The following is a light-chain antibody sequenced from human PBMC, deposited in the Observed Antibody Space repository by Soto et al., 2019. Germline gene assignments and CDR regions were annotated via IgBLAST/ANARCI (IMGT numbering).Light chain of an antibody. Sequence: EIVLTQSPATLSLSPGERATLSCRASQSVSSYLAWYQQKPGQAPRLLIYDSSNRATGIPARFSGSGSGTDVTLTISSLQPEDFGVYYCQQRSTWPLTFGGGTKVEIK. V-gene: IGKV3-11*01. CDR1: QSVSSY. CDR2: DSS. J-gene: IGKJ4*01. CDR3: QQRSTWPLT.